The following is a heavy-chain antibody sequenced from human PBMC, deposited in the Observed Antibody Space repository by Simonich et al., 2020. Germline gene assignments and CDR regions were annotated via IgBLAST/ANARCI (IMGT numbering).Heavy chain of an antibody. CDR3: ARGQGLKGAFDI. J-gene: IGHJ3*02. Sequence: QVQLVQSGAEVKKPGASVKVSCKASGYTFTSYGISWVRQAPGQGLEWMGGFSAYNGNTNYAQKLQVRDTLTTDTSTSTAYMELRGLRSDDTAVYYCARGQGLKGAFDIWGQGTMVTVSS. CDR2: FSAYNGNT. D-gene: IGHD3-16*01. CDR1: GYTFTSYG. V-gene: IGHV1-18*01.